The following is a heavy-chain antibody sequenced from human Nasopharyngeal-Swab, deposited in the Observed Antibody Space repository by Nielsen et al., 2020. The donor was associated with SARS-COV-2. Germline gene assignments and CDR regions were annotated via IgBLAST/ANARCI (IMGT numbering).Heavy chain of an antibody. CDR1: GFSLTTSGVG. J-gene: IGHJ6*03. D-gene: IGHD3-3*01. Sequence: SGPTLVKPTQTLTLTCSFSGFSLTTSGVGVAWIRPPPGKALEWLALIYWDDDQRYNPALKTRLTLTKDTSKDQVVLTLTNMGPVDSGTYYCAHITRGLERDTIFGVPLASLSYYYMDVWGKGTTVTVS. CDR3: AHITRGLERDTIFGVPLASLSYYYMDV. V-gene: IGHV2-5*02. CDR2: IYWDDDQ.